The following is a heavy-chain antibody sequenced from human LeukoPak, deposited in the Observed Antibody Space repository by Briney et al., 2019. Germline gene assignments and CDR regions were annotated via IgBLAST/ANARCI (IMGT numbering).Heavy chain of an antibody. CDR3: ARDWKEGITFGGVIAHDY. Sequence: PGGSLRLSCAASGFTFSDYYMTWIRQAPGKGLEWVSYISSSGSTIYYTDSVKGRFTISRDNAKNSLYLQMNSLRAEDTAVYYCARDWKEGITFGGVIAHDYWGQGTLVTVSS. V-gene: IGHV3-11*04. CDR2: ISSSGSTI. CDR1: GFTFSDYY. J-gene: IGHJ4*02. D-gene: IGHD3-16*02.